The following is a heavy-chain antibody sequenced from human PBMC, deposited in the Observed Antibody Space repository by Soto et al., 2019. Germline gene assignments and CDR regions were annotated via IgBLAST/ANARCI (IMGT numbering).Heavy chain of an antibody. V-gene: IGHV3-7*01. CDR3: ARGAYGMPLDY. Sequence: EVQLVESGGGLVQPGGSLRLSCAASGFAFSAYWMGWVRQAPGKGLEWVANIRYDVSEIYYVDSVKGRFTISRDNAKNSLFLQMNSLRAEDTAVYYCARGAYGMPLDYWGQGTLVTVSS. D-gene: IGHD2-2*01. J-gene: IGHJ4*02. CDR2: IRYDVSEI. CDR1: GFAFSAYW.